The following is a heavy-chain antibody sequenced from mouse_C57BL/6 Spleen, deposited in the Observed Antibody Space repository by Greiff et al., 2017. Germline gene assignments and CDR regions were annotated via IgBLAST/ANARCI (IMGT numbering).Heavy chain of an antibody. D-gene: IGHD1-1*01. CDR3: ARVYYYGSHWYFDV. CDR2: IHPNSGST. Sequence: QVQLQQPGAELVKPGASVKLSCKASGYTFTSYWMHWVKQRPGQGLEWIGMIHPNSGSTNYNEKFKSKATLTVDKSSSTAYMQLSILTSEDSAVYDCARVYYYGSHWYFDVWGTGTTVTVSS. J-gene: IGHJ1*03. V-gene: IGHV1-64*01. CDR1: GYTFTSYW.